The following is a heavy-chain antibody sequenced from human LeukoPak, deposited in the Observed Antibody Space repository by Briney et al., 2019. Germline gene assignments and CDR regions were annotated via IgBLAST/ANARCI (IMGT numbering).Heavy chain of an antibody. CDR2: INPNSGGT. D-gene: IGHD6-19*01. V-gene: IGHV1-2*02. CDR3: ARDSSGWYRWFDP. CDR1: GYNFTDYY. Sequence: ASVKVSCKASGYNFTDYYMHWVRQAPGQGLEWMGWINPNSGGTNYAQKFQDRVTMTRDTSISTVYMELSRLKSDDTAMYCCARDSSGWYRWFDPWGQGTLVTVSS. J-gene: IGHJ5*02.